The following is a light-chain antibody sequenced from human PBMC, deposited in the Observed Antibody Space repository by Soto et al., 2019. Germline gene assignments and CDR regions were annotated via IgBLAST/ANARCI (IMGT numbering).Light chain of an antibody. Sequence: DIVMAESPVSLAVSLGERATINCRSSRSVFYSSNEKNYLAWYQQRPGHSPTLLLYWASTRESGVPDRFSGSGSGTNCTLTIATLQAEDVATYYCQQYFAHPWTFGQGTKVDIK. J-gene: IGKJ1*01. CDR1: RSVFYSSNEKNY. V-gene: IGKV4-1*01. CDR2: WAS. CDR3: QQYFAHPWT.